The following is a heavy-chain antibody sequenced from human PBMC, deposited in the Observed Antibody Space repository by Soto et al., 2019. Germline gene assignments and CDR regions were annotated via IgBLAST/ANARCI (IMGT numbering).Heavy chain of an antibody. Sequence: PGGSLRLSCAASGFTFSGYWMSWLRQAPGKGLGWVANIKQDGSEKYYVDSVKGRFTISRDNAKNSLYLQMNSLRAEDMAVYYCASPNTPGYSSGWYPTGTFLDYYYGMDVWGQGTTVTVYS. V-gene: IGHV3-7*03. CDR2: IKQDGSEK. J-gene: IGHJ6*02. CDR1: GFTFSGYW. D-gene: IGHD6-19*01. CDR3: ASPNTPGYSSGWYPTGTFLDYYYGMDV.